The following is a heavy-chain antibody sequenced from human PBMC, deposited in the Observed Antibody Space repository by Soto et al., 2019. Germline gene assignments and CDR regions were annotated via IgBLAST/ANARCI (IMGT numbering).Heavy chain of an antibody. V-gene: IGHV3-33*05. J-gene: IGHJ6*02. CDR2: IEYNAKNR. CDR1: GFTFNSYG. Sequence: QVQLVESGGGVVQPGTSLRLSCTAYGFTFNSYGIHWVRQAPGKGLEWLALIEYNAKNRFYADSVKGRFSISRDNSRNTVYLQVNGLRAEDTAVYYCVIEVDDYCSVTRCCHYYGLDVWGQGTTVSVSS. D-gene: IGHD2-15*01. CDR3: VIEVDDYCSVTRCCHYYGLDV.